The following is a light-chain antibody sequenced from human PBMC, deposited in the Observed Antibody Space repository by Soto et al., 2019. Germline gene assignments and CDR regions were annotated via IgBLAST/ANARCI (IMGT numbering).Light chain of an antibody. CDR3: QQYNNWPPWT. J-gene: IGKJ1*01. CDR2: GAS. V-gene: IGKV3-15*01. Sequence: EIVMTQSPATLSVSTGERATLSCRASQSVSSNLAWYQQKPGQAPRLLIYGASTRATGIPARFSGSGSGTEFTLTISSLQSEEFAVYYCQQYNNWPPWTFGQGTKVEIK. CDR1: QSVSSN.